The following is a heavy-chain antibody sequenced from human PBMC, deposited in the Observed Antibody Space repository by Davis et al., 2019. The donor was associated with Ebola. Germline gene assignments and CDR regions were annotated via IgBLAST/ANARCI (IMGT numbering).Heavy chain of an antibody. J-gene: IGHJ4*02. CDR2: ISSSSSYI. V-gene: IGHV3-21*01. CDR3: ARDIPTGTTTWIY. D-gene: IGHD1-1*01. CDR1: GFTFSSYS. Sequence: GESLKISCAASGFTFSSYSMDWVRQAPGKGLEWVSSISSSSSYIYYADSVKGRFTISRDNAKNSLYLQMSSLRGEDTAIYYCARDIPTGTTTWIYWGQGNLVTVSS.